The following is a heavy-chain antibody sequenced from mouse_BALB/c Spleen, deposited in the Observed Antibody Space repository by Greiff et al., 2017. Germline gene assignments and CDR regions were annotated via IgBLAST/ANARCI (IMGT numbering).Heavy chain of an antibody. J-gene: IGHJ4*01. Sequence: VQLQQSGAELVKPGASVKLSCTASGFNIKDTYMHWVKQRPEQGLEWIGRIDPANGNTKYDPKFQGKATITADTSSNTAYLQLSSLTSEDTAVYYCVMITTEYAMDYWGQGTSVTVSS. CDR2: IDPANGNT. CDR1: GFNIKDTY. CDR3: VMITTEYAMDY. V-gene: IGHV14-3*02. D-gene: IGHD2-4*01.